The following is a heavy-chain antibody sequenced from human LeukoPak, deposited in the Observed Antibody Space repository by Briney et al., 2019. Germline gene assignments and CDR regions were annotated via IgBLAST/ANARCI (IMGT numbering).Heavy chain of an antibody. CDR3: ARVLVDYFDY. CDR1: GFPFRRYS. V-gene: IGHV3-21*01. CDR2: ISSSSSYI. J-gene: IGHJ4*02. Sequence: PGGALRISCAASGFPFRRYSMKWGRQGPGEGLEWVSSISSSSSYIHYADSVKGRLTISRDNAKNSLYLQMNSLRAEDTAVYYCARVLVDYFDYWGQGTLVTVSS.